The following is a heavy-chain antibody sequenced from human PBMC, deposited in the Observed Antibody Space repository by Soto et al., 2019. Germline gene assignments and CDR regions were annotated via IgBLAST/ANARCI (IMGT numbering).Heavy chain of an antibody. Sequence: SETLSLTCTVSGGSISSGGYYWSWIRQHPGKGLEWIGYIYYSGSTYYNPSLKSRVTISVDTSKNQFSLKLSSVTAADTAVYYCATAHRRRDSSGYYYGPPEYFQHWGQGTLVTVSS. J-gene: IGHJ1*01. D-gene: IGHD3-22*01. V-gene: IGHV4-31*03. CDR1: GGSISSGGYY. CDR2: IYYSGST. CDR3: ATAHRRRDSSGYYYGPPEYFQH.